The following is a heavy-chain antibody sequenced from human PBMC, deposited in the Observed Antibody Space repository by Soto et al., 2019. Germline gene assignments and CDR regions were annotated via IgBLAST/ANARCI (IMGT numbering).Heavy chain of an antibody. V-gene: IGHV1-46*01. CDR1: GYTFTSYY. Sequence: QVQLVQSGAEVKKPGASVKVSCKASGYTFTSYYMHWVRQAPGQGLEWRGIINPSGGSTSSAQKLRCRVNMTLDMSTSTFYVELSSRRSEDTSVYYCARDGRGYDDWRGYYTAYYSYSGMDVWGQGPTVTVSS. J-gene: IGHJ6*02. CDR3: ARDGRGYDDWRGYYTAYYSYSGMDV. D-gene: IGHD3-3*01. CDR2: INPSGGST.